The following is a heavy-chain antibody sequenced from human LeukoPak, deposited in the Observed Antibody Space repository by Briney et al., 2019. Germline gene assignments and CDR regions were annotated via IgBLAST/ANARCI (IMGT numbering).Heavy chain of an antibody. Sequence: GGSLRLSCAASGFTFSSYGMHWVRQAPGMGLEWVAVISYDGSNKYYADSVKGRFTISRDNSKSTLYLQMNSLRAEDTAVYYCARAPNKNWFDPWGQGTLVTVSS. CDR1: GFTFSSYG. CDR2: ISYDGSNK. D-gene: IGHD1/OR15-1a*01. J-gene: IGHJ5*02. V-gene: IGHV3-30*19. CDR3: ARAPNKNWFDP.